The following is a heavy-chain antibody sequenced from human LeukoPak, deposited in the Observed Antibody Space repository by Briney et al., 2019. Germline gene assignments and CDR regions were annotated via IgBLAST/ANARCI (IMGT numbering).Heavy chain of an antibody. Sequence: GGSLTLSCPASGFTYSSYSMNCVRQAPGKGLEWVSSISSSSSYMYYADSVKGRFTISRDNAKNSLYLQMNSLRAEDTAEYYCARGLVGATGAYYFDYWGQGTLVTVSS. CDR3: ARGLVGATGAYYFDY. CDR2: ISSSSSYM. V-gene: IGHV3-21*01. J-gene: IGHJ4*02. D-gene: IGHD1-26*01. CDR1: GFTYSSYS.